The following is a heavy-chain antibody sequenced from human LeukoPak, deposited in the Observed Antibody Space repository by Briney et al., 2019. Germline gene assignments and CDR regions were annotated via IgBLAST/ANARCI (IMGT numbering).Heavy chain of an antibody. D-gene: IGHD3-10*01. CDR3: ARVSTMVRGAVDY. Sequence: GGSPRLSCAASGFTFSSYWMSWVRQAPGKGLEWVANIKQDGSEKYYVDSVKGRFTISRDNAKNSLYLQMNSLRAEDTAVYYCARVSTMVRGAVDYWGQGTLVTVSS. V-gene: IGHV3-7*01. CDR1: GFTFSSYW. J-gene: IGHJ4*02. CDR2: IKQDGSEK.